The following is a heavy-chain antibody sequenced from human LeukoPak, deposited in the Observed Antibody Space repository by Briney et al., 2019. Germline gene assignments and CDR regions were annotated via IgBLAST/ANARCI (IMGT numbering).Heavy chain of an antibody. Sequence: GGSLRLSCAASGFTLSSTYMSWVRQAPRKGLEWVSVIYSGGRTYYSDSVKGRFTISRDNSKNTLYLQMNSLRAEDTAVYYCASFRITIFGVVTPFDYWGQGTLVTVSS. J-gene: IGHJ4*02. V-gene: IGHV3-66*02. CDR2: IYSGGRT. CDR1: GFTLSSTY. CDR3: ASFRITIFGVVTPFDY. D-gene: IGHD3-3*01.